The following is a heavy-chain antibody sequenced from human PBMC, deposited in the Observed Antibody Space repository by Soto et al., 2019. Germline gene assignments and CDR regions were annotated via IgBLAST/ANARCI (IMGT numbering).Heavy chain of an antibody. J-gene: IGHJ5*02. D-gene: IGHD3-3*01. V-gene: IGHV1-18*01. Sequence: VSVKVSCKASGYTFTNHGISWVRQAPGQGLEWMGWISAYNGNTNYAQKLQGRVTMTTDTSTSTAYMELRSLRSDDTAVYYCARAAAVVVTIFGVVIPPTWFDPWGQGTLVTVSS. CDR1: GYTFTNHG. CDR3: ARAAAVVVTIFGVVIPPTWFDP. CDR2: ISAYNGNT.